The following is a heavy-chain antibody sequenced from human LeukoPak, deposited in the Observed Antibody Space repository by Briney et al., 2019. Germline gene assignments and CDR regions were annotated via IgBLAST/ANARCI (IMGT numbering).Heavy chain of an antibody. CDR3: ARDLGYSSGPDY. Sequence: GGSLRLSCAASGFSFSSFSMNWVRQAPGKGLEWVSYISGGSSFTYYVDSVKGRFTISRDNAKNSLYLQMNSLRAEDTAVYYCARDLGYSSGPDYWGQGTRVTVSS. D-gene: IGHD6-19*01. CDR1: GFSFSSFS. V-gene: IGHV3-21*01. CDR2: ISGGSSFT. J-gene: IGHJ4*02.